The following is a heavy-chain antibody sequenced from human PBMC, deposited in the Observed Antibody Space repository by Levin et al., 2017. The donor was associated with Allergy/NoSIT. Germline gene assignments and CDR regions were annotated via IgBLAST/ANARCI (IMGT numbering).Heavy chain of an antibody. CDR3: AKDILRTTGTTFSFDY. CDR2: ISWDGGST. Sequence: GESLKISCAASGFTFDDYTMHWVRQAPGKGLEWVSLISWDGGSTYYADSVKGRFTISRDNSKNSLYLQMNSLRTEDTALYYCAKDILRTTGTTFSFDYWGQGTLVTVSS. CDR1: GFTFDDYT. V-gene: IGHV3-43*01. J-gene: IGHJ4*02. D-gene: IGHD1-1*01.